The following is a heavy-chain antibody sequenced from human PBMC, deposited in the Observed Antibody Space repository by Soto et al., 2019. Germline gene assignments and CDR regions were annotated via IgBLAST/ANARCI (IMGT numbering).Heavy chain of an antibody. D-gene: IGHD3-10*01. CDR1: GGTFSSYA. CDR2: IIPIFGTA. V-gene: IGHV1-69*01. Sequence: QVQLVQSGAEVKKPGSSVKVSCKASGGTFSSYAISWVRQAPGQGLEWMGGIIPIFGTANYAQKFQGRVTITADEPTSTAYMELSSLRSEDTAVYYCARPGEMATNGRYYFDYWGQGTLVTVSS. J-gene: IGHJ4*02. CDR3: ARPGEMATNGRYYFDY.